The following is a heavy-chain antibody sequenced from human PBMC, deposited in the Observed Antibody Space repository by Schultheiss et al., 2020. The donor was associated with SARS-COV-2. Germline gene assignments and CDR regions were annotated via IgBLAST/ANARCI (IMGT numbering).Heavy chain of an antibody. Sequence: SETLSLTCTVSGGSISSYYWGWIRQPPGKGLEWIGSIYYSGSTYYNPSLKSRVTISVDTSKNQFSLKLSSVTAADTAVYYCAKRCSGGSCLYYYGMDVWGQGTTVTVSS. D-gene: IGHD2-15*01. CDR3: AKRCSGGSCLYYYGMDV. CDR1: GGSISSYY. CDR2: IYYSGST. J-gene: IGHJ6*02. V-gene: IGHV4-39*01.